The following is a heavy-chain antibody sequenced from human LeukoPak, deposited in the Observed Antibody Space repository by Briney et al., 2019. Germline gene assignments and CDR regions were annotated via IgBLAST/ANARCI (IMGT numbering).Heavy chain of an antibody. V-gene: IGHV3-7*04. CDR1: GFTFNTYW. J-gene: IGHJ3*02. CDR3: ARDALAFDI. Sequence: GGSLRLSCAASGFTFNTYWTTWVRQAPGKGLEWVAKINQDGGEKYYVDSVKGRFTISRDNAKNSLYLQMNSLRVEDTAVYYCARDALAFDIWGQGTMVTVSS. CDR2: INQDGGEK. D-gene: IGHD6-19*01.